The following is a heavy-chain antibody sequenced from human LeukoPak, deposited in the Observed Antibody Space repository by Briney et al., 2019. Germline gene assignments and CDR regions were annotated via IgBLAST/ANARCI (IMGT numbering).Heavy chain of an antibody. CDR1: GFTFSSYA. CDR3: AAPPAHITMIVMFDY. D-gene: IGHD3-22*01. V-gene: IGHV3-23*01. Sequence: GGSLRLSCAASGFTFSSYAMSWVRQAPGKGLEWVSAISGSGGSTYYADSVKGRFTISRDNSKNTLYLQMNSLRAEDTAVYYCAAPPAHITMIVMFDYWGQGTLVTVSS. CDR2: ISGSGGST. J-gene: IGHJ4*02.